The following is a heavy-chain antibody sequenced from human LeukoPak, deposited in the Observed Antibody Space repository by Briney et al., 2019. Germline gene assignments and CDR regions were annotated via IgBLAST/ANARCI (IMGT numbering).Heavy chain of an antibody. CDR3: AKRLSYNFDY. J-gene: IGHJ4*02. Sequence: GGSLRLSCAASGFTFSSYAMSWVRQAPGKGLEWVSAISSGGNTYYADSVKGRFTISRDNSKNTRYLQMNSLRAEDTAVYYCAKRLSYNFDYWGQGTLVTVSS. CDR2: ISSGGNT. CDR1: GFTFSSYA. V-gene: IGHV3-23*01. D-gene: IGHD2-2*01.